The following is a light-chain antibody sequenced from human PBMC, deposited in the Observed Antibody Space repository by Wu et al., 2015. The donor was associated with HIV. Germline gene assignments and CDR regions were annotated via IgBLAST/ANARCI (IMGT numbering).Light chain of an antibody. J-gene: IGKJ4*01. V-gene: IGKV3D-20*02. Sequence: EIVLTQSPGTLSLSPGERATLSCRASQSISGTYLAWYQQKPGQAPRLLIYGASTTATGIPARFSGSGSGTDFTLTISSLEPEDFAVYYCQQRTNWPLTFGGGTKVEIK. CDR2: GAS. CDR3: QQRTNWPLT. CDR1: QSISGTY.